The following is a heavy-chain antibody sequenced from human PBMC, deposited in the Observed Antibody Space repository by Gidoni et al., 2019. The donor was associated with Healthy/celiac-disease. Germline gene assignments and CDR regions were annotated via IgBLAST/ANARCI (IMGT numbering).Heavy chain of an antibody. CDR1: GGTFSSYA. Sequence: QVQLVQSGAEVKKPGSSVTVSCKASGGTFSSYAISWVRQAPGQGLEWMGRIIPILGIANYAQKFQGRVTITADKSTSTAYMELSSLRSEDTAVYYCARSTVTTCPGDYWGQGTLVTVSS. CDR3: ARSTVTTCPGDY. CDR2: IIPILGIA. J-gene: IGHJ4*02. D-gene: IGHD4-17*01. V-gene: IGHV1-69*04.